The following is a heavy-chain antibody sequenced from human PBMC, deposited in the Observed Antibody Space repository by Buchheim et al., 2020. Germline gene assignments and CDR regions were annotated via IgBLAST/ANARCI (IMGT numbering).Heavy chain of an antibody. D-gene: IGHD2-15*01. J-gene: IGHJ4*02. CDR1: GDSISSSRW. V-gene: IGHV4-4*02. Sequence: VQLQESSPRLVKPSGTLSLTCAVSGDSISSSRWWTWVRQPPGKGLEWIGEIYHTGDTNYNASLGGRVTISIDKSRNQFPLGLTSVTDTDTAVYYCGDPPAAAWGQGTL. CDR2: IYHTGDT. CDR3: GDPPAAA.